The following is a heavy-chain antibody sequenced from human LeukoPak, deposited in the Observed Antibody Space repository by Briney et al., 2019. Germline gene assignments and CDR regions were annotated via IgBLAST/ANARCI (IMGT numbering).Heavy chain of an antibody. J-gene: IGHJ4*02. Sequence: PGGSLRLSCAASGFTFSSYWMSWVRQAPGKGLEWVANIKQYGREKYYVASVKGRFTVSRDNAKNSLYLQMNSLRAEDTAVYYCASQTDIAYYFDYWGQGTLVTVSS. D-gene: IGHD3-9*01. V-gene: IGHV3-7*01. CDR2: IKQYGREK. CDR1: GFTFSSYW. CDR3: ASQTDIAYYFDY.